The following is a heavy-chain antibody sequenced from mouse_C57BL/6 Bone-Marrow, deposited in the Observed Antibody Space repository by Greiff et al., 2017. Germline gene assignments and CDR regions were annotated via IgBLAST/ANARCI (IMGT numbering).Heavy chain of an antibody. CDR3: VYYGNFLAY. D-gene: IGHD2-1*01. CDR2: IYPRSGNT. J-gene: IGHJ3*01. V-gene: IGHV1-81*01. Sequence: QVQLQQSGAELARPGASVKLSCKASGYTFTSYGLSWVKQRTGQGLEWIGEIYPRSGNTYYNEKFKGKATLTADKSSSTAYMELRSLTSEDSAVYFCVYYGNFLAYWGQGTLVTVSA. CDR1: GYTFTSYG.